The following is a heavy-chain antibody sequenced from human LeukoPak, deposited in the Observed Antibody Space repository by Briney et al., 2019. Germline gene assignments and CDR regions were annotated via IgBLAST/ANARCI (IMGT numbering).Heavy chain of an antibody. J-gene: IGHJ5*02. CDR3: ARESIAASFDP. CDR1: GGSISSDGYY. V-gene: IGHV4-31*03. CDR2: IYYSGST. Sequence: SETLSLTCTVSGGSISSDGYYWSWIRQHPGKSLEWIGYIYYSGSTYYNPSLKSRVTISVDTSKNQFSLKLNSVTAADTAVYYCARESIAASFDPWGQGTLVTVSS. D-gene: IGHD6-6*01.